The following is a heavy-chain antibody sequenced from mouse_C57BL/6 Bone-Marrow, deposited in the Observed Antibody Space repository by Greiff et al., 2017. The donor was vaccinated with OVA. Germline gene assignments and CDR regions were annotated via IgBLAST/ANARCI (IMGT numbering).Heavy chain of an antibody. Sequence: EVQLQQSVAELVRPGASVKLSCTASGFNIKNTYMHWVKQRPEQGLEWIGRIDPANDNTKYAPKFQGKATMTADTSSSTAYLQLSSLSSEDTAVYCCARGNFGSSVYAMDYWGQGTSVTVSS. CDR2: IDPANDNT. V-gene: IGHV14-3*01. CDR1: GFNIKNTY. CDR3: ARGNFGSSVYAMDY. D-gene: IGHD1-1*01. J-gene: IGHJ4*01.